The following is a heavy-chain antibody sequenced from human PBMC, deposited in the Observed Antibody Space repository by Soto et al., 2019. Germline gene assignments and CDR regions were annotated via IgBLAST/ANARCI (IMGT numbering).Heavy chain of an antibody. D-gene: IGHD3-3*01. Sequence: PGGSLRLSCAASVFTFSSYAMSLVRQGPGKGLECVSGISVSGGSTYYADSVKGRFTISRDNSKNTLYLQTNSLRAEDTAVYYCAKLVEWLFHYYYAMDVWGKGTKLTVSS. CDR2: ISVSGGST. J-gene: IGHJ6*04. CDR3: AKLVEWLFHYYYAMDV. V-gene: IGHV3-23*01. CDR1: VFTFSSYA.